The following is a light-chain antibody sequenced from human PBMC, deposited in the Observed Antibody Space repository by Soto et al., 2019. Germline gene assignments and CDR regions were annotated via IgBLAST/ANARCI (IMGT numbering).Light chain of an antibody. CDR1: SSDVGGYNY. CDR3: SSYTSSSTPHAV. CDR2: DVS. J-gene: IGLJ7*01. Sequence: QSVLTQPASVSGSPGQSITISCTGTSSDVGGYNYVSWYQQHPGKAPKLMIYDVSNRPSGVSNRFSGSKSGNMASLTISGLQAEDEADYYCSSYTSSSTPHAVFGGGTQLPVL. V-gene: IGLV2-14*01.